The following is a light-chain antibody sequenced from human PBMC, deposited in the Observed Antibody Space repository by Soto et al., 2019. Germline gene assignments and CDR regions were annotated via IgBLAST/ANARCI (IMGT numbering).Light chain of an antibody. J-gene: IGLJ2*01. CDR2: EVS. CDR1: NSDVRIYDY. Sequence: QSALTQHASVSGSPGQSITISCTGANSDVRIYDYASWYQQHPGKAPKLIIYEVSNRPSGVSNRFSGFKSGNTASLTISGLQPEDEADYYCGSYTATSPLVVFGGGTKLTVL. CDR3: GSYTATSPLVV. V-gene: IGLV2-14*01.